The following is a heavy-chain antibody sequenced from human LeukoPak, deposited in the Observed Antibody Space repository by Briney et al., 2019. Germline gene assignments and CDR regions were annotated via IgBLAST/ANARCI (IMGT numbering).Heavy chain of an antibody. CDR3: ARARLDDYGDYPPDY. D-gene: IGHD4-17*01. V-gene: IGHV1-69*05. CDR2: IIPIFGTA. CDR1: VGTFSSYA. J-gene: IGHJ4*02. Sequence: SVKVSCKASVGTFSSYAISWVRQAPGQGLDWMGGIIPIFGTANYAQKFQGRVTITTDESTSTAYMELSSLRSEDTAVYYCARARLDDYGDYPPDYWGQGTLVTVSS.